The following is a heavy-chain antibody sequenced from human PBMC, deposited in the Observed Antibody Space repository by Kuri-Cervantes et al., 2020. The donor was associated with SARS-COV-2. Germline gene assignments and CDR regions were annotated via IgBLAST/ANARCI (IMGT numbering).Heavy chain of an antibody. J-gene: IGHJ4*02. Sequence: SVKVSCRASGGTFSSYAISWVRQAPGQGLEWMGGIIPIFGTANYAQKFQGRVTITADESTSTAYMELSSLRSEDTAVYYCARGGYSSSSGAIDYWGQGTLVTVSS. D-gene: IGHD6-6*01. CDR3: ARGGYSSSSGAIDY. CDR2: IIPIFGTA. V-gene: IGHV1-69*13. CDR1: GGTFSSYA.